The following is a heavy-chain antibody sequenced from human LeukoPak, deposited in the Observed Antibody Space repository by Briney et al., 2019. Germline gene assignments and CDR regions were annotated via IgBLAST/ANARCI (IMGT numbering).Heavy chain of an antibody. CDR1: GYTFTSYG. D-gene: IGHD3-22*01. CDR3: ARDAITMIVVVTVGDAFDI. CDR2: ISAYNGNT. J-gene: IGHJ3*02. V-gene: IGHV1-18*01. Sequence: ASVKVSCKASGYTFTSYGISWVRQAPGQGLEWMGWISAYNGNTNYAQKLQGRVTMTTDTSTSTAYMELRSLRSDDTAVYYCARDAITMIVVVTVGDAFDIWGQGTMVTVSS.